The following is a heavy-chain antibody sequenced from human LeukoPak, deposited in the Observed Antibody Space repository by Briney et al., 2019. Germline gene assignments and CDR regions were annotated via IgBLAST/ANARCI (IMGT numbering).Heavy chain of an antibody. V-gene: IGHV1-18*01. Sequence: ASVKVSCKASGYTFTSYGISWVRQAPGRGLEWVGWISPYTTRTNYAQSLQGRVTMTTDTSTSTAYMELRSLRSDDTAVYYCAREGGVGPTAPPDYYSYQMDVWGKGTTVTVSS. D-gene: IGHD1-26*01. CDR2: ISPYTTRT. CDR3: AREGGVGPTAPPDYYSYQMDV. J-gene: IGHJ6*03. CDR1: GYTFTSYG.